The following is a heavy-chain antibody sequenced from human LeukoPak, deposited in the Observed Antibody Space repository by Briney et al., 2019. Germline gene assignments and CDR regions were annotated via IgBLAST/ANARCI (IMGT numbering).Heavy chain of an antibody. D-gene: IGHD2-2*02. J-gene: IGHJ5*02. CDR3: ARLVGYCSSTSCYMWSHDSTTDNWFDP. Sequence: ASVKVSCKASGYTFTGYYMHWVRQAPGQGLEWMGWINPNSGGTNYAQKFQGRVTMTRDTSISTAYMELSRLRSDDTAVYYCARLVGYCSSTSCYMWSHDSTTDNWFDPWGQGTLVTVSS. CDR1: GYTFTGYY. CDR2: INPNSGGT. V-gene: IGHV1-2*02.